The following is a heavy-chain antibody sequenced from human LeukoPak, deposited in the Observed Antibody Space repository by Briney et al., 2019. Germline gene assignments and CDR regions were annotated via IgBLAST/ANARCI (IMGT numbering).Heavy chain of an antibody. D-gene: IGHD6-19*01. CDR3: QAGYSSGWADAFDI. CDR1: GGSISSSSYY. Sequence: SETLSLTCTVSGGSISSSSYYWGWIRQPPGKGLEWIGSIYYSGSTYYNPSLKSRVTISVHTSKNQFSLKLSSVTAADTAVYYCQAGYSSGWADAFDIWGQGTMVTVSS. CDR2: IYYSGST. V-gene: IGHV4-39*01. J-gene: IGHJ3*02.